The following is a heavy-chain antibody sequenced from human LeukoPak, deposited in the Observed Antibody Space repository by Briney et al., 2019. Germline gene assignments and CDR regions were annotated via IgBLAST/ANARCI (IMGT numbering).Heavy chain of an antibody. D-gene: IGHD1-7*01. J-gene: IGHJ4*02. V-gene: IGHV4-61*02. CDR2: IYTSGST. CDR3: AAQLELPGPYYFDY. CDR1: GGSISSGSYY. Sequence: SETLSLTCTVSGGSISSGSYYWSWIRQPAGKGLEWIGRIYTSGSTNYNPSLKSRVTMSVDTSKNQFSLKLSSVTAADTAVYYCAAQLELPGPYYFDYWGQGTLVIVSS.